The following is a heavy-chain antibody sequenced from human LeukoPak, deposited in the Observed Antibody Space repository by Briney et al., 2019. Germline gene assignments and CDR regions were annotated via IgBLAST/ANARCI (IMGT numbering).Heavy chain of an antibody. D-gene: IGHD3-10*01. CDR2: IYYSGST. Sequence: PSETLSLTCTVSGGSISSSSYYWGWIRQPPGKGLEWIGSIYYSGSTYYNPSLKSRVTISVDTSKNQFSLRLSSVSAADTAVYYCASSVAVATMVIVYFDYWGQGTLVTVSS. CDR3: ASSVAVATMVIVYFDY. J-gene: IGHJ4*02. CDR1: GGSISSSSYY. V-gene: IGHV4-39*01.